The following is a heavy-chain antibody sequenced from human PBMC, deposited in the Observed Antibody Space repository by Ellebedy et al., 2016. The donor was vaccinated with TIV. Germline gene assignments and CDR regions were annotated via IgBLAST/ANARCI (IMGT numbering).Heavy chain of an antibody. CDR1: GFTFSSYW. D-gene: IGHD5-12*01. Sequence: GESLKISCAASGFTFSSYWTSWVRQAPGKGLEWVAHMKQDGSEQYYVDSVKGRFTISRDNAKNSLHLQMNSLRAEDTAVYYCVRGYSGYDWLNRIFDHWGQGTLVTVSS. J-gene: IGHJ4*02. CDR2: MKQDGSEQ. CDR3: VRGYSGYDWLNRIFDH. V-gene: IGHV3-7*01.